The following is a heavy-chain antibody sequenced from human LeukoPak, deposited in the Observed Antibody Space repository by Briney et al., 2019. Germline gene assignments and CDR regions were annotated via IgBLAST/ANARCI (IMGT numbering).Heavy chain of an antibody. V-gene: IGHV1-69*13. CDR1: GCTFSSYA. D-gene: IGHD6-13*01. Sequence: GASLKVSCKASGCTFSSYAISWVRQAPGQGLEWMGGIIPIFGTANYAQKFQGRVTITADESTSTAYMELSSLRSEDTAVYYCARGYSSSKFDYWGQGTLVTVSP. CDR2: IIPIFGTA. J-gene: IGHJ4*02. CDR3: ARGYSSSKFDY.